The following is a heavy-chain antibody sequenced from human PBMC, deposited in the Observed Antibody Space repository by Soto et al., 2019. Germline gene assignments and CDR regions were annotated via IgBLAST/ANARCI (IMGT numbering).Heavy chain of an antibody. V-gene: IGHV1-18*01. CDR3: AXXXXXXXXXXVXXPXAXDI. CDR1: GYTFSDYG. Sequence: VSXKTSGYTFSDYGVSWVRQAPGQGLERMGWISAYNGNTNYAQKLQGRVTMTTDTSTSTAYMELRSLRSDDTAVYYCAXXXXXXXXXXVXXPXAXDIXXXGTMVTVS. CDR2: ISAYNGNT. J-gene: IGHJ3*02.